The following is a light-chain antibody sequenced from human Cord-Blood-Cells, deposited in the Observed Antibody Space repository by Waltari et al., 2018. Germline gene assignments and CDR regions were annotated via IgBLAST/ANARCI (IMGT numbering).Light chain of an antibody. CDR3: SSYTSSSTLV. CDR1: SSDVGGYNY. V-gene: IGLV2-14*01. CDR2: DVS. Sequence: QSALTQPASVSGSPGQSLTISCTGTSSDVGGYNYVSWYQQHPGKAPKPMIYDVSNRPSGVSNRFSGSKSGNTASLTISVLQAEDEADYYCSSYTSSSTLVFGGGTKLTVL. J-gene: IGLJ2*01.